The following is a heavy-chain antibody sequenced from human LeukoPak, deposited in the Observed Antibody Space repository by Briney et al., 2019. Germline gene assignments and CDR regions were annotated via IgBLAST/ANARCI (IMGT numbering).Heavy chain of an antibody. CDR1: GGSISSYY. CDR2: IYYSGST. D-gene: IGHD3-10*01. CDR3: ARAPVPPYYYGSGLNWFDP. J-gene: IGHJ5*02. Sequence: SETLSLTCTVSGGSISSYYWSWIRQPPGKGLEWIGYIYYSGSTNYNPSLKSRVTISVDTSKNQFSLKLSSVTAADTAAYYCARAPVPPYYYGSGLNWFDPWGQGTLVTVSS. V-gene: IGHV4-59*01.